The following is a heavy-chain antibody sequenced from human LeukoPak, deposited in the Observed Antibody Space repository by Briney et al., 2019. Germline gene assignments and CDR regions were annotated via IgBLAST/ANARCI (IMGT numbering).Heavy chain of an antibody. Sequence: GASVKVSCKASGYTFTGYYIHWVRQAPGQGLEWMGWINPNGGDTNYAQKFQGRVTMTRDTSISTAYMELSRLRSDDTAVYYCARDGEDYYDSSSIHPPIGYWGQGTLVTVSS. CDR3: ARDGEDYYDSSSIHPPIGY. CDR1: GYTFTGYY. D-gene: IGHD3-22*01. V-gene: IGHV1-2*02. CDR2: INPNGGDT. J-gene: IGHJ4*02.